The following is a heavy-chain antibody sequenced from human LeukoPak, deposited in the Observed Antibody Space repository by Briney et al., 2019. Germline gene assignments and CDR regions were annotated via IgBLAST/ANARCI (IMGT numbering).Heavy chain of an antibody. CDR2: IKQDGSEK. D-gene: IGHD1-26*01. J-gene: IGHJ3*02. CDR1: GFTFSSYA. Sequence: GGSLRLSCAASGFTFSSYAMSWVRQAPGKGLEWVANIKQDGSEKYYVDSVKGRFTISRDNAKNSLYLQMNSLRAEDTAVYYCARVRGAQGYAFDIWGQGTMVTVSS. CDR3: ARVRGAQGYAFDI. V-gene: IGHV3-7*03.